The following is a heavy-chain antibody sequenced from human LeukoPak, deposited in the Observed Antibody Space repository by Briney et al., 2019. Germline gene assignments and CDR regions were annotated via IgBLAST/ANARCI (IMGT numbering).Heavy chain of an antibody. Sequence: ASVKVSCKASGYIFTNYFMHWVRQDPVRGLQWMGIINCDEGTATYAQEFRGRVTITRDTSTSTVYMDLCSLRSDDTAVYFCTRADNQDFESWGQGTLVTVSS. CDR3: TRADNQDFES. V-gene: IGHV1-46*01. D-gene: IGHD2-15*01. J-gene: IGHJ4*02. CDR1: GYIFTNYF. CDR2: INCDEGTA.